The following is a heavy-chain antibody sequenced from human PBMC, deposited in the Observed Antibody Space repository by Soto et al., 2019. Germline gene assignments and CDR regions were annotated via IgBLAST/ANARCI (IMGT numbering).Heavy chain of an antibody. Sequence: QITLKESSPTQVKPTQTLTLTCTASGLSFGTSGVGVGWIRQPPGEALEWLALIYWNDDKRYSPSLKSSLTITNDTSKNHVVLTMTNVDPVDTATYYCASMTTVATAAFDIWGQGTMVTVSS. CDR2: IYWNDDK. CDR1: GLSFGTSGVG. CDR3: ASMTTVATAAFDI. D-gene: IGHD4-17*01. V-gene: IGHV2-5*01. J-gene: IGHJ3*02.